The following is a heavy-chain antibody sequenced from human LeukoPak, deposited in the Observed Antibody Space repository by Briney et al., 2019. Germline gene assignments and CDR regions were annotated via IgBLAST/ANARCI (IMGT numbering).Heavy chain of an antibody. Sequence: PGGSLRLSRAASRFTLSSNYMSWVRPAPGKGLEWVSLIYNGGSTYYADPVQGRFTIPRHNSKNTPYLQMNSPSAEHTAVYYSTRDPRHGGYDPVFRYWYFDLWGGGTLVTVSS. J-gene: IGHJ2*01. CDR2: IYNGGST. D-gene: IGHD5-12*01. CDR1: RFTLSSNY. V-gene: IGHV3-53*04. CDR3: TRDPRHGGYDPVFRYWYFDL.